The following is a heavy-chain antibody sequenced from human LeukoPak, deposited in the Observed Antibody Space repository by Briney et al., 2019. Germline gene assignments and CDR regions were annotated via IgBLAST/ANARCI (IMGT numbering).Heavy chain of an antibody. Sequence: PGGSLRLSCEASGFTFTNYGMSWFRQAPGKGLEWVSSVTYSGGNTYYADSVKGRFTISRDNSKNTLYLQMNSLRAEDTAVYYCAKSPEVLLSEAFDIWGQGTMVTVSS. CDR2: VTYSGGNT. CDR3: AKSPEVLLSEAFDI. V-gene: IGHV3-23*01. CDR1: GFTFTNYG. D-gene: IGHD1-14*01. J-gene: IGHJ3*02.